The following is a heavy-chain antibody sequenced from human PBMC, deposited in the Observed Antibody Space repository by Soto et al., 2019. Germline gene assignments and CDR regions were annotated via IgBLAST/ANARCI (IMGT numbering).Heavy chain of an antibody. CDR2: INPNGGST. CDR1: GYSFTSFY. CDR3: ARAITHFDY. V-gene: IGHV1-46*01. Sequence: QVQLVQSGAEVKEPGASGKISCKPSGYSFTSFYMHWVRQAPGQGLEWMGTINPNGGSTTYAQKFQGRVTMTRDTSTSTLYMDLSGLRSEDTAVYYCARAITHFDYWGQGTLVTVSS. J-gene: IGHJ4*02. D-gene: IGHD3-10*01.